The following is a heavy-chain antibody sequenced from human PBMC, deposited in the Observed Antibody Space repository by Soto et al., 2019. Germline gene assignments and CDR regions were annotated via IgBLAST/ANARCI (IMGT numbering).Heavy chain of an antibody. CDR2: IKQDGSEK. Sequence: PGGSLRLSCAASGFTFSSYWMSWVRQAPGKGLEWVANIKQDGSEKYYVDSVKGRFTISRDNAKNSLYLQMNSLRAEDTAVYYCARGRQDIVVVPAAEQDVYSYGHDAFDIWGQGTMVTVSS. CDR3: ARGRQDIVVVPAAEQDVYSYGHDAFDI. D-gene: IGHD2-2*01. V-gene: IGHV3-7*01. J-gene: IGHJ3*02. CDR1: GFTFSSYW.